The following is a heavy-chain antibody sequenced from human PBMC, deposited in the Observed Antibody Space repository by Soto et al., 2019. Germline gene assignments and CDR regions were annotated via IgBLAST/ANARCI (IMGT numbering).Heavy chain of an antibody. CDR3: AKDPPFRSGGSCHFDY. Sequence: GGSLRHSWTASGLTCRGYAMRWILKATGKGLEWVSAISGSGGSTYYADSVKGRFTISRDNSKNTLYLQMNSLRAEDTAVYYCAKDPPFRSGGSCHFDYWGQGTLVTVSS. J-gene: IGHJ4*02. V-gene: IGHV3-23*01. CDR1: GLTCRGYA. D-gene: IGHD2-15*01. CDR2: ISGSGGST.